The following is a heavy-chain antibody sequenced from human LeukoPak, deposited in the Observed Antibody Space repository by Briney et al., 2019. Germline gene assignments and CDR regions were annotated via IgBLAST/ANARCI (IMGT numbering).Heavy chain of an antibody. J-gene: IGHJ4*02. CDR2: IYTTGTT. CDR3: ARGLGSDWPYYSDY. D-gene: IGHD6-19*01. Sequence: PSETLSLTCTVSGGSVSSYYWSWIRQPAGKGLEYIGRIYTTGTTNYNPSLKSRVTMSLDTSQNQFSLKLSSVTAADTAIHYCARGLGSDWPYYSDYWGQGALVTVSS. V-gene: IGHV4-4*07. CDR1: GGSVSSYY.